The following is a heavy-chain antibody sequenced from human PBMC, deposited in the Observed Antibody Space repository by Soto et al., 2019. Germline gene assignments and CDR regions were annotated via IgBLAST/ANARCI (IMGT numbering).Heavy chain of an antibody. D-gene: IGHD6-19*01. V-gene: IGHV5-51*01. CDR3: ARQFSGQYSSGWYGFDYYGMDV. Sequence: PGESLKISCKGSGYSFTSYWIGWVCQMPGKGLEWMGIIYPGDSDTRYSPSFQGQVTISADKSISTAYLQWSSLKASDTAMYYCARQFSGQYSSGWYGFDYYGMDVWGQGTTVTVSS. CDR1: GYSFTSYW. J-gene: IGHJ6*02. CDR2: IYPGDSDT.